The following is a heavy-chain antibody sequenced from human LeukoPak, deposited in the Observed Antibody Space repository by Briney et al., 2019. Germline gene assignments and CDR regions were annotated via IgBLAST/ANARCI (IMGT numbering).Heavy chain of an antibody. D-gene: IGHD6-19*01. Sequence: ASVKVSCKASGYTFTGCYMHWVRQAPGQGLEWMGRINPNSGGTNYAQKFQGRVTMTRDTSISTAYMELSRLRSEDTAVYYCARARQWLVLGDAFDIWGQGTMVTVSS. J-gene: IGHJ3*02. V-gene: IGHV1-2*06. CDR1: GYTFTGCY. CDR3: ARARQWLVLGDAFDI. CDR2: INPNSGGT.